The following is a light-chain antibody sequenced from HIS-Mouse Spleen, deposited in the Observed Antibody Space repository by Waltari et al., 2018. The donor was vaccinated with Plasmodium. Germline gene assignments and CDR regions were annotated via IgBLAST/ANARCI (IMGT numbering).Light chain of an antibody. CDR3: YSTDSSGNHRV. V-gene: IGLV3-10*01. CDR2: EDS. CDR1: ALPKKY. Sequence: SYELTQPPSVSVSPGQTARITCSGDALPKKYPYWYQQKSGKAPVLVIYEDSKRPSGIPERFSGSSSGTMATWTISGAQVEDEADYYCYSTDSSGNHRVFGGGTKLTVL. J-gene: IGLJ3*02.